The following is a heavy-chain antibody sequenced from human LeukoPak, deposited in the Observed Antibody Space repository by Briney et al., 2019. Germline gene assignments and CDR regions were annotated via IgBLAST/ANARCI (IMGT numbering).Heavy chain of an antibody. J-gene: IGHJ3*02. CDR2: IYSKTDGGTT. V-gene: IGHV3-15*01. Sequence: GGSLRLSCAASGFTFSNAWMSRVRQAPGKGLEWVGRIYSKTDGGTTDYAAPVKGRFTISRDDSKNTLYLQMNSLKTEDTAVYYCTTGFFGVVNDAFDIWGQGTMVTVSS. CDR1: GFTFSNAW. CDR3: TTGFFGVVNDAFDI. D-gene: IGHD3-3*01.